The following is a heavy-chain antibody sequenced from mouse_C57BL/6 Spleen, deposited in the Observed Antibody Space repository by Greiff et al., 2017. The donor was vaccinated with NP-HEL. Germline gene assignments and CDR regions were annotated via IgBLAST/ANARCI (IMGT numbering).Heavy chain of an antibody. V-gene: IGHV1-55*01. J-gene: IGHJ3*01. CDR1: GYTFTSYW. CDR2: IYPGSGST. Sequence: QVQLQQPGAELVKPGASVKMSCKASGYTFTSYWITWVKQRPGQGLEWIGDIYPGSGSTNYNEKFKSKATLTVDTSSSTAYMQLSSLTSEDSAVYYCARGGLRPGWFAYWGQGTLVTVSA. CDR3: ARGGLRPGWFAY. D-gene: IGHD2-4*01.